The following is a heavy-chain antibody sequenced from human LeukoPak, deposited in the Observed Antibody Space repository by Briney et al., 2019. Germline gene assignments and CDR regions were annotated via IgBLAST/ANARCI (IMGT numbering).Heavy chain of an antibody. CDR3: AKNQMRNWFGP. J-gene: IGHJ5*02. D-gene: IGHD5-24*01. CDR1: GFTFSSYG. V-gene: IGHV3-30*02. Sequence: PGGSLRLSCAASGFTFSSYGMHWLRQSPGKGLEWVAFIRYDGSNKYYADSMKGRFTISRDNSKNSLYMQMNGLRTEDTAVYYCAKNQMRNWFGPWGQGTLVTVSS. CDR2: IRYDGSNK.